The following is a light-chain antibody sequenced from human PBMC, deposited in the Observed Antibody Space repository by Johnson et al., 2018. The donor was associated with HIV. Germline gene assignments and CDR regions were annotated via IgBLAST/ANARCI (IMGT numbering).Light chain of an antibody. Sequence: QSVLTQPPSVSAAPGQKVTISCSGSSSNIGNNYVSWYQHLPGKAPKLLIYDNNKRPSGIPDRFSGSKSGTSATLGITGLQTGDEADYYCGTWDTSLSAVYVFGTGTQVTVL. CDR2: DNN. CDR3: GTWDTSLSAVYV. CDR1: SSNIGNNY. V-gene: IGLV1-51*01. J-gene: IGLJ1*01.